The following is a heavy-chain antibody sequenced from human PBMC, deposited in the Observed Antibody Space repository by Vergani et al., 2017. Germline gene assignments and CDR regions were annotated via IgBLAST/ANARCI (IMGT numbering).Heavy chain of an antibody. J-gene: IGHJ4*02. Sequence: QVQLQESGPGLVKPSETLSLTCAVSGYSISSGYYWGWIRQPPGKGLEWIGSIYHSRSTYYNPSLKSRVTISVDTSKNQFSLKLSSVTAADTAVYYCARDPYSGSYWYFDYWGQGTLVTVSS. CDR2: IYHSRST. V-gene: IGHV4-38-2*02. CDR3: ARDPYSGSYWYFDY. D-gene: IGHD1-26*01. CDR1: GYSISSGYY.